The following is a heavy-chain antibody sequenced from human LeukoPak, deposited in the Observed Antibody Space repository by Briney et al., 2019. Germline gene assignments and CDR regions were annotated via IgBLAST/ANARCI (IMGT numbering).Heavy chain of an antibody. J-gene: IGHJ5*02. CDR2: ISGSGGST. CDR3: AKDPGDSSGWPNWFDP. D-gene: IGHD6-19*01. V-gene: IGHV3-23*01. CDR1: GFTFSSYA. Sequence: GGSLRLSCAASGFTFSSYAMSWVRQAPGKGLEWVSAISGSGGSTYYADSVKGRFNISRDNSKNTLYLQMNSLRAEDTAIYYCAKDPGDSSGWPNWFDPWGQGTLVTVSS.